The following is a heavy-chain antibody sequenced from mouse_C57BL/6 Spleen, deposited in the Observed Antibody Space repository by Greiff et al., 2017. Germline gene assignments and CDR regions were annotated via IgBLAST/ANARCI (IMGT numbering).Heavy chain of an antibody. Sequence: EVQGVESEAGLVQPGSSMKLSCTASGFTFTDYYMAWVRQVPEKGLEWVANINYDGSSTYYLDSLKSRFIISRDNAKNILYLQMSSLKSEDTDTYYCTRDRDYFDYWGQGTTLTVSS. CDR3: TRDRDYFDY. CDR1: GFTFTDYY. V-gene: IGHV5-16*01. J-gene: IGHJ2*01. CDR2: INYDGSST. D-gene: IGHD3-3*01.